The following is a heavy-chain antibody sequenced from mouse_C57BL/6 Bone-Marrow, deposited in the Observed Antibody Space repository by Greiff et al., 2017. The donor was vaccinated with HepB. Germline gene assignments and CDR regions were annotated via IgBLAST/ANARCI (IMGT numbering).Heavy chain of an antibody. CDR2: IYPGSGST. D-gene: IGHD2-4*01. CDR1: GYTFTSYW. J-gene: IGHJ3*01. CDR3: AREYDYDGGFAY. V-gene: IGHV1-55*01. Sequence: VKLQESGAELVKPGASVKMSCKASGYTFTSYWITWVKQRPGQGLEWIGDIYPGSGSTNYNEKFKSKATLTVDTSSSTAYMQLSSLTSEDSAVYYCAREYDYDGGFAYWGQGTLVTVSA.